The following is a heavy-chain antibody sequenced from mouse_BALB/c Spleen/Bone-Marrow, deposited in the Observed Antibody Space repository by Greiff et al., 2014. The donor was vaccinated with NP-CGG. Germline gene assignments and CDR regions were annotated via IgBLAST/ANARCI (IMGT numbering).Heavy chain of an antibody. CDR1: GFTFSDYY. CDR2: ISDGGSYT. J-gene: IGHJ4*01. Sequence: DVKLVESGGGLVKPGGSLKLSCAASGFTFSDYYMYWVRQTPEKRLKWVATISDGGSYTYYPDSVKGRFTISRDNAKNNLYLQMSSLKSEDTAMYYCARVLRPHYYAMDYWGQGTSVTVSS. CDR3: ARVLRPHYYAMDY. D-gene: IGHD1-2*01. V-gene: IGHV5-4*02.